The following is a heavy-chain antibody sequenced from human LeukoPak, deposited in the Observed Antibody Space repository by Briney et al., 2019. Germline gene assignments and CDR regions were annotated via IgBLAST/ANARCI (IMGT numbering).Heavy chain of an antibody. CDR2: IYHSGST. Sequence: SETLSLTCAVYGGSFSSYYWGWIRQPPGKGLEWIGSIYHSGSTYYNPSLKSRVTISVDTSKNQFSLKLSSVTAADTAVYYCARAPSDSSGYSSYYYYMDVWGKGTTVTVSS. D-gene: IGHD3-22*01. J-gene: IGHJ6*03. CDR3: ARAPSDSSGYSSYYYYMDV. CDR1: GGSFSSYY. V-gene: IGHV4-34*01.